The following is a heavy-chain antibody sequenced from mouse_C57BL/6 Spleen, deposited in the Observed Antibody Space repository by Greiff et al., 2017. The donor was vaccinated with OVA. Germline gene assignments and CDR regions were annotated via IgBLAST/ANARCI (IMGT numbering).Heavy chain of an antibody. V-gene: IGHV5-6*01. CDR3: ARLIYYDYDDWFAY. Sequence: EVKVVESGGDLVKPGGSLKLSCAASGFTFSSYGMSWVRQTPDKRLEWVATISSGGSYTYYPDSVKGRFTISRDNAKNTLYLQMSSLKSEDTAMYYCARLIYYDYDDWFAYWGQGTLVTVSA. CDR2: ISSGGSYT. D-gene: IGHD2-4*01. J-gene: IGHJ3*01. CDR1: GFTFSSYG.